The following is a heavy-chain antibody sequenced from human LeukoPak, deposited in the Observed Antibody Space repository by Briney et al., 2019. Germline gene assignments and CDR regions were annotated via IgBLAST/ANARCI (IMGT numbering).Heavy chain of an antibody. V-gene: IGHV3-30*02. Sequence: GGSLRLSCAASGFTFSSYVMHWVRQAPGKGLEWVAFIRYDGSYKYHADSVRGRFTISRDNAKNSLYLQMNSLRAEDTAVYYCARGVVGATRGFDCWGQGTLVTVSS. CDR3: ARGVVGATRGFDC. D-gene: IGHD1-26*01. CDR2: IRYDGSYK. J-gene: IGHJ4*02. CDR1: GFTFSSYV.